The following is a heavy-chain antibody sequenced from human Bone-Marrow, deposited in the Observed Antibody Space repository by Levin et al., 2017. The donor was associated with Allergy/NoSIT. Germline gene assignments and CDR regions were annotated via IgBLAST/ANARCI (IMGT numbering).Heavy chain of an antibody. J-gene: IGHJ1*01. Sequence: SQTLSLTCTVYGGSFSAYFWTWIRQPPGTGLEWIGDIDHGGSTHYNPSLKSRVTISIDTSKNEFSLRLNSVTAPDTGVYYCARGRRFCTGASCFAKYFQLWGQGTLVTVSS. CDR3: ARGRRFCTGASCFAKYFQL. CDR1: GGSFSAYF. CDR2: IDHGGST. V-gene: IGHV4-34*01. D-gene: IGHD2-8*02.